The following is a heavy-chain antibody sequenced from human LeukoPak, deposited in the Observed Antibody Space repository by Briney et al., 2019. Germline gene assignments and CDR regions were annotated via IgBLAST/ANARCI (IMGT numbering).Heavy chain of an antibody. CDR3: ARVSYGGNLGGFDY. CDR2: IYYSGST. V-gene: IGHV4-59*01. CDR1: GGSISSYY. D-gene: IGHD4-23*01. Sequence: SETLSLTCTVSGGSISSYYWSWIRQPPGKGLEWIGYIYYSGSTNYNPSLKSRVTISVDTSKNQFSLKLSSVTAADTAVYYCARVSYGGNLGGFDYWGQGTLVTVSS. J-gene: IGHJ4*02.